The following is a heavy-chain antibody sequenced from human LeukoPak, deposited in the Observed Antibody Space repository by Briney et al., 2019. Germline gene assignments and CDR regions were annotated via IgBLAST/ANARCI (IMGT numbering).Heavy chain of an antibody. CDR3: AREQYCSGGSCYSALDY. J-gene: IGHJ4*02. V-gene: IGHV3-21*01. CDR1: GFTLSGHS. CDR2: ISPTSAYI. D-gene: IGHD2-15*01. Sequence: GGSLRLSCVATGFTLSGHSMNWVRQAPGKGLDWVSSISPTSAYIYYQDSVKGRFTTSRDDAKNSLYLEMDSLRAEDTAVYYCAREQYCSGGSCYSALDYWGQGTLVTVSS.